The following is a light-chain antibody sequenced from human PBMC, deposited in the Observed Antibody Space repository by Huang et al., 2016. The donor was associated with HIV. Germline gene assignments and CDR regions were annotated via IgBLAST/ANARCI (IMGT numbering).Light chain of an antibody. CDR1: QGISSW. J-gene: IGKJ5*01. CDR2: AAS. V-gene: IGKV1-12*01. Sequence: DIQMTQSPSSVSASVGDRVTITCRASQGISSWLAWDHQNPGKAPKLLIYAASTLQSGVQSRFSGSGSGREFTLTISSLQPEDFATYYCQQANSFPRSITFGQGTRLEIK. CDR3: QQANSFPRSIT.